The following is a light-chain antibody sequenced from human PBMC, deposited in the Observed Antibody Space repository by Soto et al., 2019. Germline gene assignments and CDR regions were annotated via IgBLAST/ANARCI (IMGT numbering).Light chain of an antibody. V-gene: IGKV1-33*01. CDR1: QDINSY. Sequence: DIQMTQSPSSLSASVGDRVTITCQASQDINSYLNWYQQKPGKAPKLLIYDASNLETGVPSRFSGSGSGTDFTFTISSLQPEDIATYYCQQYENLPPTVGGGTKVDIK. J-gene: IGKJ4*01. CDR3: QQYENLPPT. CDR2: DAS.